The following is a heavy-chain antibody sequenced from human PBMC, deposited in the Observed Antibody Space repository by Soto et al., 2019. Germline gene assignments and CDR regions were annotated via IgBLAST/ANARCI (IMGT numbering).Heavy chain of an antibody. CDR1: GGTFSSYA. D-gene: IGHD3-10*01. Sequence: GASVKVSCKASGGTFSSYAISWVRQAPGQGLEWMGGIMPIFGTANYAQKFQGRVTITADETTSTAYMELSSLRSEDTAVYYCARDLADGVLRYCFDYWGQGTLVTVSS. J-gene: IGHJ4*02. CDR3: ARDLADGVLRYCFDY. CDR2: IMPIFGTA. V-gene: IGHV1-69*13.